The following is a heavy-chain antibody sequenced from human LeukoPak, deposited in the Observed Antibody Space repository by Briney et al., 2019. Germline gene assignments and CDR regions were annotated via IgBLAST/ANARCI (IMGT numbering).Heavy chain of an antibody. Sequence: SETLSLTCTVSGGSISSYYWSWIRQPPGKGLEWIGYIYYSGSTNYNPSLKSRVTISVDTSKNQFSLKLSSVTAADTAVYYCARGPYYLDSSGYYPDYWGQGTLVTVSS. D-gene: IGHD3-22*01. CDR1: GGSISSYY. V-gene: IGHV4-59*01. J-gene: IGHJ4*02. CDR2: IYYSGST. CDR3: ARGPYYLDSSGYYPDY.